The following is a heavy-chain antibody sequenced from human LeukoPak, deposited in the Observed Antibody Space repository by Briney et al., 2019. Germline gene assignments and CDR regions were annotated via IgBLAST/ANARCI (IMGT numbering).Heavy chain of an antibody. V-gene: IGHV3-15*01. CDR1: GFTFNNAW. J-gene: IGHJ5*02. CDR2: IKSKNIGGTT. Sequence: GGSLRLSCAASGFTFNNAWMNWVRQAPGKGREWVGRIKSKNIGGTTDYAAPVKGRFTISRDDSKNTVYLQMNSLKIEDTAVYYCTSHAAFDPWGQGTLVTVSS. CDR3: TSHAAFDP.